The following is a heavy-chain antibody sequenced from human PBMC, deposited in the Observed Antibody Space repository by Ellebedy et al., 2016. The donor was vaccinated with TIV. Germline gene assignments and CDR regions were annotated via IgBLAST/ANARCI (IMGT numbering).Heavy chain of an antibody. CDR3: ARTRALLTGYYHDY. CDR1: GGSFSGYY. D-gene: IGHD3-9*01. CDR2: INHSGST. Sequence: SETLSLXCAVYGGSFSGYYWSWIRQPPGKGLEWIGEINHSGSTNYNPSLKSRVTISVDTSKNQFSLKLSSVTAADTAVYYCARTRALLTGYYHDYWGQGTLVTVSS. V-gene: IGHV4-34*01. J-gene: IGHJ4*02.